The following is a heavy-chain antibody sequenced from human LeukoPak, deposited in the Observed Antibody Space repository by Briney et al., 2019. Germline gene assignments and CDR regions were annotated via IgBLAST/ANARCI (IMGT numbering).Heavy chain of an antibody. J-gene: IGHJ4*02. CDR2: IYYTGST. Sequence: SETLSLTCTVSGGSISSYYWSWIRQPPGKGLVWIGYIYYTGSTNYNPSLKSRVTISVDTSKNQFSLKLSSVTAADTAVYYCARSGKSAYILDYWGQGTLVTVSS. D-gene: IGHD3-16*01. CDR1: GGSISSYY. CDR3: ARSGKSAYILDY. V-gene: IGHV4-59*01.